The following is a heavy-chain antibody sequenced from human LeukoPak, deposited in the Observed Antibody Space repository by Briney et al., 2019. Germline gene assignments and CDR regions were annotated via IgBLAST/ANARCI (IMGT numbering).Heavy chain of an antibody. D-gene: IGHD3-22*01. Sequence: SETLSLTCTVSGGSISSSSYYWGWIRQPPGKGLEWIGRIYYSGSTYYNPSLKSRVTISVDTSKNQFSLKLSSVTAADTAVYYCARLSPYYYDSSGYYLPPYFDYWGQGTLVTVSS. CDR1: GGSISSSSYY. J-gene: IGHJ4*02. CDR3: ARLSPYYYDSSGYYLPPYFDY. CDR2: IYYSGST. V-gene: IGHV4-39*01.